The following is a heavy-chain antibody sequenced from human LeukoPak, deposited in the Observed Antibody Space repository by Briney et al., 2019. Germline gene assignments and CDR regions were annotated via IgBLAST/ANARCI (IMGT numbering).Heavy chain of an antibody. D-gene: IGHD6-13*01. V-gene: IGHV3-53*01. J-gene: IGHJ5*02. CDR2: MYSGGDT. CDR3: ARDAPQVPAAGVLAS. CDR1: GFTVSDNY. Sequence: GGSPRLSCAASGFTVSDNYMSWVRQAPGKGLEWVSAMYSGGDTYYADSVKGRFTFSRDISKNTLYLQMNGLRTEDTAMYYCARDAPQVPAAGVLASWGQGTLVTVSS.